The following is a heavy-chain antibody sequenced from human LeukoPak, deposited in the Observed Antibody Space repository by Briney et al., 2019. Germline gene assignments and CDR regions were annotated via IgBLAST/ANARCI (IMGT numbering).Heavy chain of an antibody. CDR3: ARQRDYHDSSGPFDAFDI. CDR1: GYSFTSYW. CDR2: IYPGDSDT. Sequence: GESLKISCKGSGYSFTSYWIGWVRQMPGKGLEWMGIIYPGDSDTRYSPSFQGQVTISADKSISTAYLQWSSLKASDTAMYYCARQRDYHDSSGPFDAFDIWGQGTMVTVSS. V-gene: IGHV5-51*01. D-gene: IGHD3-22*01. J-gene: IGHJ3*02.